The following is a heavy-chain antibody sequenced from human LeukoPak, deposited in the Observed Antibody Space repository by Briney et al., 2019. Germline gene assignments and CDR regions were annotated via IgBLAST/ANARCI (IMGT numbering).Heavy chain of an antibody. Sequence: PGGSLRLSXAASGFTFSSYAMSWVRQAPGKGLEWVSAISGSGGSTYYADSVKGRFTISRDNSKNTVYLQLNSLRAEDTAVYYCAKDGSIVPSDYWGQGTLVTVSS. CDR1: GFTFSSYA. CDR3: AKDGSIVPSDY. D-gene: IGHD1-26*01. J-gene: IGHJ4*02. V-gene: IGHV3-23*01. CDR2: ISGSGGST.